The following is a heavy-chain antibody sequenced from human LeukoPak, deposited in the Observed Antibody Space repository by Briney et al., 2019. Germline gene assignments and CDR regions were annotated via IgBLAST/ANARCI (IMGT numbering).Heavy chain of an antibody. D-gene: IGHD3-9*01. CDR1: GFTVNDNY. J-gene: IGHJ6*03. V-gene: IGHV3-66*03. Sequence: PGGSLRLSCAASGFTVNDNYMSWVRQAPGKGLEWISVIYRSGDTYYADSVKGRFTVSRDNDQNTLYLQLNSLRPEDTAVYYCARDRVKSDDILTGYTHYYYYFYMDVWGKGTVVTVSS. CDR3: ARDRVKSDDILTGYTHYYYYFYMDV. CDR2: IYRSGDT.